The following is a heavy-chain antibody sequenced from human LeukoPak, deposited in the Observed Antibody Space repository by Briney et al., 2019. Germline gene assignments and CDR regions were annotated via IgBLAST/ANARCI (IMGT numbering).Heavy chain of an antibody. CDR1: GYTFTGYW. CDR2: INPNSGDT. Sequence: VASVKVSCKASGYTFTGYWMHWVRQAPGQGLEWMGWINPNSGDTNYAQKFQGRVTMTRDTSISTAYMELSRLTSDDTAVFYCARFHGFYYDSYGYFPNGNPDYWGQGTLVTVSS. V-gene: IGHV1-2*02. J-gene: IGHJ4*02. CDR3: ARFHGFYYDSYGYFPNGNPDY. D-gene: IGHD3-22*01.